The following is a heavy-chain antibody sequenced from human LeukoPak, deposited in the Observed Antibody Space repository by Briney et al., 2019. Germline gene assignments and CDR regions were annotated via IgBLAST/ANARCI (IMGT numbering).Heavy chain of an antibody. CDR1: GGTFSSYA. J-gene: IGHJ4*02. CDR2: IIPIFGTA. D-gene: IGHD5-18*01. Sequence: GASVKVSCKASGGTFSSYAISWVRQAPGQGLEWMGGIIPIFGTANYAQKFQGRVTITADESTSTAYMELSSLRSEDTAVYYCARGLGGIQLSLGFDYWGQGTLVTVSS. CDR3: ARGLGGIQLSLGFDY. V-gene: IGHV1-69*13.